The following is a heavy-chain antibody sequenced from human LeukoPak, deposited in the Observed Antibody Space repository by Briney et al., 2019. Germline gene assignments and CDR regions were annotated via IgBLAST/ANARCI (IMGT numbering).Heavy chain of an antibody. Sequence: GGSLRLSCAASGFTFSTYSMNWVRQAPGKGLEWISSISSSSSFIHYADSVKGRFTISRDNSKNTLYLQMNSLRAEDTAVYYCARAGGYTYGLDYWGQGTLLTVSS. CDR3: ARAGGYTYGLDY. D-gene: IGHD5-18*01. V-gene: IGHV3-21*01. CDR2: ISSSSSFI. J-gene: IGHJ4*02. CDR1: GFTFSTYS.